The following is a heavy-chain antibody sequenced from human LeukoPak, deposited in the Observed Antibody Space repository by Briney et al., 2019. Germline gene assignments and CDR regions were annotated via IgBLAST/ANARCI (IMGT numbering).Heavy chain of an antibody. Sequence: GGSLRLSCAASGFTFSNYGMHWVRQSPGQGLEWVAVIWYDGSNKYYADSVKGRFTISRDNSKNTLYLQMNSLRAEDTAVYYCARDRVLGYYSDYWGQGTLVTVSS. CDR1: GFTFSNYG. D-gene: IGHD2-8*02. J-gene: IGHJ4*02. V-gene: IGHV3-33*08. CDR2: IWYDGSNK. CDR3: ARDRVLGYYSDY.